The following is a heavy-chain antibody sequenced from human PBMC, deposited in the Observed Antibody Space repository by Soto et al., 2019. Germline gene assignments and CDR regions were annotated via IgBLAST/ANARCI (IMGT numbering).Heavy chain of an antibody. D-gene: IGHD2-2*01. CDR3: ARLMYCSSTSCRGGRYYYYYMDV. CDR2: INHSGST. CDR1: GGSFSGYY. V-gene: IGHV4-34*01. J-gene: IGHJ6*03. Sequence: SETLSLTCAVYGGSFSGYYWSWIRQHPGKGLEWIGEINHSGSTNYNPSLKSRVTISVDTSKNQFSLKLSSVTAADTAVYYCARLMYCSSTSCRGGRYYYYYMDVWGKGTTVTVSS.